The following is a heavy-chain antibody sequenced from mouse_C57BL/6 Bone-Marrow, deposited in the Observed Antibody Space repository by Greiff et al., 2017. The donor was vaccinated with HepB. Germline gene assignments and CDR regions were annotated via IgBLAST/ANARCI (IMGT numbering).Heavy chain of an antibody. CDR2: IDPNSGGT. D-gene: IGHD2-5*01. CDR3: ARSGYHSNPEAMDY. CDR1: GYTFTSYW. J-gene: IGHJ4*01. Sequence: QVQLQQPGTELVKPGASVKLSCKASGYTFTSYWMHWVKQRPGQGLEWIGRIDPNSGGTKYNEKFKSKATLTVDKPSSTAYMQLSSLTSEDSAVYYCARSGYHSNPEAMDYWGQGTSVTVSS. V-gene: IGHV1-72*01.